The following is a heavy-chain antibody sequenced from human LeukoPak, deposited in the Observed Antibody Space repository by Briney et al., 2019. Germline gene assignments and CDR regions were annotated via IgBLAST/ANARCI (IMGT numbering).Heavy chain of an antibody. V-gene: IGHV3-74*01. Sequence: GGSLRLSCAASGFTLSNYWIHWARQAPGKGLVWVSRIHTDGSSTNYADSERGRFTVYRDTATNTLYLQMNSLRVEDTAVYDWARVIGWDEPFDLWGHGTLVTVSS. CDR2: IHTDGSST. CDR3: ARVIGWDEPFDL. CDR1: GFTLSNYW. J-gene: IGHJ3*01. D-gene: IGHD1-26*01.